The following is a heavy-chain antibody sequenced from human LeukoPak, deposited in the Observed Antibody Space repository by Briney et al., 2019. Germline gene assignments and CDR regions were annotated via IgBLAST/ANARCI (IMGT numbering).Heavy chain of an antibody. CDR2: IKQDGSEK. D-gene: IGHD2/OR15-2a*01. Sequence: QPGGSLRLSCAASGFTLSSYWMSWVRQAPGKGLEWVANIKQDGSEKYYVDSVKGRFTISRDNSKNTLYLQMNSLRAEDTAVYYCAKDFWDWGQGTLVTVSS. CDR3: AKDFWD. J-gene: IGHJ4*02. CDR1: GFTLSSYW. V-gene: IGHV3-7*01.